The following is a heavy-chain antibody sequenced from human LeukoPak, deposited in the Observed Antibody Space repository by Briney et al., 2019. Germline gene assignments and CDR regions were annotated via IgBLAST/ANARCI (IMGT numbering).Heavy chain of an antibody. CDR2: INHSGST. J-gene: IGHJ4*02. Sequence: SETLSLTCAVYGGSFSGYYWSWIRQPPGKGLEWIGEINHSGSTNYNPSLKSRVTISVDTSKNQFSLKLSSVTAADTAVYYCARGPYYSSYFDYWGQGTLVTVSS. D-gene: IGHD3-22*01. CDR3: ARGPYYSSYFDY. V-gene: IGHV4-34*01. CDR1: GGSFSGYY.